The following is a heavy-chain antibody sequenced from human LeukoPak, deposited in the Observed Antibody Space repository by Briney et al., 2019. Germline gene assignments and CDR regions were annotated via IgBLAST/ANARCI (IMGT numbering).Heavy chain of an antibody. V-gene: IGHV3-7*03. CDR3: ARGGGLDV. CDR2: INHNGNVN. CDR1: GFIFSDYW. Sequence: GGSLRLSCTASGFIFSDYWMHWVRQAPGKGLEWVASINHNGNVNYYVDSVKGRFTISRDNAKNSLYLQMSNLRAEDTAVYFCARGGGLDVWGQGATVTVSS. J-gene: IGHJ6*02. D-gene: IGHD3-16*01.